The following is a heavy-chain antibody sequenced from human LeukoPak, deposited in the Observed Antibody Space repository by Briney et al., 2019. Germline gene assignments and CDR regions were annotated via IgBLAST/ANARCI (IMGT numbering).Heavy chain of an antibody. Sequence: PSETLSLTCTVSGYSVASAYYWNWVRQPPGKGLEWIGGIHHSGSTSYNPSLKSRLTISVDTSKNQFSLKLNFVTAADTAMYYCARMFRSSWYINWFDPWGQGTLVTVSS. CDR3: ARMFRSSWYINWFDP. CDR1: GYSVASAYY. V-gene: IGHV4-38-2*02. J-gene: IGHJ5*02. D-gene: IGHD6-13*01. CDR2: IHHSGST.